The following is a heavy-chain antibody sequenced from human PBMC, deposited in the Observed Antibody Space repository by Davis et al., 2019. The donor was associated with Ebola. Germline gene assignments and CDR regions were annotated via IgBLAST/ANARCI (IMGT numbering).Heavy chain of an antibody. CDR1: GLTFSNAW. CDR2: IKSKTDGGTT. Sequence: GGSLRLSCAASGLTFSNAWMNWVRQAPGKGPEWVGRIKSKTDGGTTDYAAPVKGRFTISRDDSKNTLYLQMNSLKTEDTAVYYCTTEKGYCSSTSCYSDAFDIWGQGTMVTVSS. D-gene: IGHD2-2*02. V-gene: IGHV3-15*07. CDR3: TTEKGYCSSTSCYSDAFDI. J-gene: IGHJ3*02.